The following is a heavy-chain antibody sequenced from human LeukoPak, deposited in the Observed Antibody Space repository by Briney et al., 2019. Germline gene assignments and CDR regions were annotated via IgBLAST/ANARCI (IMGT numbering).Heavy chain of an antibody. CDR1: GFTFMNYA. CDR2: ISGSGGST. Sequence: QAGGSLRLSCAASGFTFMNYAMSWVRQAPGKGLEWVSTISGSGGSTYYADSVKGRFTISRDNSKNTFYLQMNSLRAEDTAVYYCAKCLTTVTSSPPWDYWGQGTLVTVSS. J-gene: IGHJ4*02. D-gene: IGHD4-11*01. CDR3: AKCLTTVTSSPPWDY. V-gene: IGHV3-23*01.